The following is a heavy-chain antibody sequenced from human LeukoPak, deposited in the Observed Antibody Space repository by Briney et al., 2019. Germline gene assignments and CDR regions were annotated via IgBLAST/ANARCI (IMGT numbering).Heavy chain of an antibody. CDR3: ARTTVSDAFDI. D-gene: IGHD4-17*01. J-gene: IGHJ3*02. CDR2: INWNGGST. Sequence: GGSLRLSCAASGFTFDDYGMSWVRHAPGKGLEWVSGINWNGGSTVYADSVKGRFTISRDKAKNSLYLQMNSLRAEDTALYFCARTTVSDAFDIWGQGTMVTVSS. CDR1: GFTFDDYG. V-gene: IGHV3-20*04.